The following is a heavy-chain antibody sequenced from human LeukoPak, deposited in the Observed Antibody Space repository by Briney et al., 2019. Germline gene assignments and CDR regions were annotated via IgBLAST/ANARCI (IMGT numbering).Heavy chain of an antibody. CDR1: GGSISSSSYY. Sequence: SETLSLTCTVSGGSISSSSYYWGWIRQPPGKGLEWIGSIYYSGSTYYNPSLKSRVTISVDTSKNQFSLKLSSVTAADTAVYYCARAPGYQLLWGYYFDYWGQGTLVTVSS. D-gene: IGHD2-2*01. J-gene: IGHJ4*02. CDR3: ARAPGYQLLWGYYFDY. V-gene: IGHV4-39*07. CDR2: IYYSGST.